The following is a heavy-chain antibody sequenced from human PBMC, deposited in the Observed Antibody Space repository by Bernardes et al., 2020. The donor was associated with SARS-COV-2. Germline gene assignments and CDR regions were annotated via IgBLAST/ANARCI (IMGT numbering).Heavy chain of an antibody. CDR1: GFTLSSYD. V-gene: IGHV3-13*01. CDR3: ARDRDGGYAFDN. D-gene: IGHD5-12*01. CDR2: LGPAGDT. J-gene: IGHJ4*02. Sequence: GGSLRLSCAASGFTLSSYDVHWVRQVIGPGLEWVSALGPAGDTYYAASVKGRFTISRENAKNSFYLQMNSLRVGDTALYYCARDRDGGYAFDNWGQGTLVTVS.